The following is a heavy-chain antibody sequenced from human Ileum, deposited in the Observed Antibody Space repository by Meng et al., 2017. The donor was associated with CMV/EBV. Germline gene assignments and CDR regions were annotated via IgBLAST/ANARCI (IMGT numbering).Heavy chain of an antibody. CDR2: INTGNGDT. J-gene: IGHJ4*02. CDR3: ARIESGAHFDS. D-gene: IGHD4-17*01. Sequence: ACQASGYTFTSYAVHRVRQAHGQRLEWMGWINTGNGDTKYSQNFQGRVTFTRDTSANTGYMEVTSLRSEDTAVYYCARIESGAHFDSWGQGTLVTVSS. CDR1: GYTFTSYA. V-gene: IGHV1-3*04.